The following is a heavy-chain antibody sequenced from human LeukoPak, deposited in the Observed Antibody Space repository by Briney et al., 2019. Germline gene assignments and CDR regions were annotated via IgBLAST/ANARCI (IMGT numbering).Heavy chain of an antibody. J-gene: IGHJ3*02. CDR2: ISSSSSYI. V-gene: IGHV3-21*01. CDR3: ARDRYDFWSGYYPHGAFDI. Sequence: GGSLRLSCAASGFTFSSYSMNWVRQAPGKGLEWVSSISSSSSYIYYADSVKGRFTISRDSAKNSLYLQMNSLRAEDTAVYYCARDRYDFWSGYYPHGAFDIWGQGTMVTVSP. D-gene: IGHD3-3*01. CDR1: GFTFSSYS.